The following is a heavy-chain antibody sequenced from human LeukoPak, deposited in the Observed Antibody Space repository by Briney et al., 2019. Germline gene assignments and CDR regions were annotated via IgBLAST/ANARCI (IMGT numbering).Heavy chain of an antibody. CDR3: ARAHLATIVAPFDY. D-gene: IGHD5-12*01. J-gene: IGHJ4*02. CDR1: GGSITSRSYY. V-gene: IGHV4-39*07. Sequence: PSETLSLTCTVSGGSITSRSYYWGWIRQPPGKGLEWIGSLYYSGGTYYNPSLKSRVTISVDTSKNQFSLKLSPVTAADTAVYYCARAHLATIVAPFDYWGQGTLVTVSS. CDR2: LYYSGGT.